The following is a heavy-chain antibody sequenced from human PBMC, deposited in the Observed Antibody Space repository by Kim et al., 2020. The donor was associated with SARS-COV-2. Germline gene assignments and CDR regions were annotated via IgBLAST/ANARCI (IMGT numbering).Heavy chain of an antibody. CDR2: IYYSEST. D-gene: IGHD3-22*01. CDR1: GGSISSYY. J-gene: IGHJ3*02. CDR3: ARLGTMTAFDI. Sequence: SETLSLTCTVSGGSISSYYWSWIRQPPGKGLEWIGYIYYSESTNYNPSLKSGVTISVDTSKNQFSLKLSSVTAADTAVYYCARLGTMTAFDICGQGTMVTVSS. V-gene: IGHV4-59*08.